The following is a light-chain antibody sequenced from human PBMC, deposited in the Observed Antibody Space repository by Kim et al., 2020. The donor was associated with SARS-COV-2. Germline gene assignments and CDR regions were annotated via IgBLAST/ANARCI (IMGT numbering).Light chain of an antibody. V-gene: IGLV2-8*01. J-gene: IGLJ1*01. CDR2: EVS. Sequence: QSALTQPPSASGSPGQSVTISCTGNSSDVGGYNYVSWYQQHPGQAPKLMIYEVSKRPSGVPDRFSGSKSGNTASLTVSGLQAEDEADYYCSSYAGSKNVFGTGTKVTVL. CDR1: SSDVGGYNY. CDR3: SSYAGSKNV.